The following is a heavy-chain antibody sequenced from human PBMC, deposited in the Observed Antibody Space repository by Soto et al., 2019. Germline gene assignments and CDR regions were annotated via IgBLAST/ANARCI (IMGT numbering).Heavy chain of an antibody. CDR2: IYWDNVK. V-gene: IGHV2-5*02. CDR1: GFSLSTGGVG. D-gene: IGHD4-17*01. Sequence: QITLKESGPPLVKPTQTLTLTCTLSGFSLSTGGVGVGWIRQSPGKALEWLAVIYWDNVKHYSPSLERRLTITKDTSESEVVLTMNNMDPVDTATYYCARKGAGDYALDYWGQGILVTVSS. CDR3: ARKGAGDYALDY. J-gene: IGHJ4*02.